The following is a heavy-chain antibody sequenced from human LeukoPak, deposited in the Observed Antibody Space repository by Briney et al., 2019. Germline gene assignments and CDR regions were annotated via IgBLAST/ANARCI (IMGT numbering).Heavy chain of an antibody. CDR3: ARDIVMVTYWFDP. J-gene: IGHJ5*02. CDR2: INPNSGGT. CDR1: GYTFTGYY. V-gene: IGHV1-2*02. Sequence: ASVKVSCKASGYTFTGYYMHWVRQAPGQGLEWMGCINPNSGGTNYAQKFQGRVTMTRDTSIRTAYMELSRLRSDDTAVYYCARDIVMVTYWFDPWGQGTLVTVSS. D-gene: IGHD5-18*01.